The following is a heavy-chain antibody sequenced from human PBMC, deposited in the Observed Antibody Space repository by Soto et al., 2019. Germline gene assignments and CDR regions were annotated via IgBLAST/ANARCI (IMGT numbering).Heavy chain of an antibody. D-gene: IGHD2-2*02. CDR3: ASQPLLYENAYYFDY. Sequence: QVQLQQWGAGLLKPSETLSLTCAVYGGSFSGYYWSWIRQPPGKGLEWIGEINHSGSTNYNPSLKSRVTISVDTSKNQFSLKLSSVTAADTAVYYCASQPLLYENAYYFDYWGQGTLVTVSS. CDR1: GGSFSGYY. CDR2: INHSGST. J-gene: IGHJ4*02. V-gene: IGHV4-34*01.